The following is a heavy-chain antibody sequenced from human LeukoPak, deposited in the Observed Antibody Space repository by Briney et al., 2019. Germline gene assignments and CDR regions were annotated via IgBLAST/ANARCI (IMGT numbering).Heavy chain of an antibody. J-gene: IGHJ4*02. CDR1: GYTFTAYY. CDR2: INPNSGGT. V-gene: IGHV1-2*02. Sequence: ASVKVSCKASGYTFTAYYIHWVRQAPGQGLEWMGWINPNSGGTIYAQKFQGRVTMTRDTSISTAYMDLSRLRSDDTAVYFCAAGRLSGNFDYWGQGTLVTVSP. D-gene: IGHD3-3*01. CDR3: AAGRLSGNFDY.